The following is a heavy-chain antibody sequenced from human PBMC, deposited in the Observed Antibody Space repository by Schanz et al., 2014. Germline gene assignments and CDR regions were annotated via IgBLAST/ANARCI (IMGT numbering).Heavy chain of an antibody. V-gene: IGHV3-48*01. CDR1: GFDFNSYS. D-gene: IGHD3-10*01. CDR2: IATSSSTR. Sequence: EVRLVESGGGLVQPGGSLRLSCEASGFDFNSYSMNWVRQVPGKGLEWLSYIATSSSTRHYADSVKGRVTISRDNAKNSVSPQMRRLRVEDTAVYYCASGVHVSSLQKGLQFWGRGTLVIVSS. J-gene: IGHJ1*01. CDR3: ASGVHVSSLQKGLQF.